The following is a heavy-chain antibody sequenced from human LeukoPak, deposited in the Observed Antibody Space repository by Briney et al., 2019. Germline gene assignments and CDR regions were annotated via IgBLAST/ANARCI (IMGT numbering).Heavy chain of an antibody. J-gene: IGHJ4*02. CDR1: VGSFSGYY. CDR3: ARGAKEYYYDSSGYYGEIFDY. D-gene: IGHD3-22*01. CDR2: INHSGST. Sequence: SETLSLTCAVYVGSFSGYYWSLIRQPPGKGLEWIGEINHSGSTNYNPSLKSRVTISVDTSKNQFSLKLSSVTAADTAVYYCARGAKEYYYDSSGYYGEIFDYWGQGTLVTVSS. V-gene: IGHV4-34*01.